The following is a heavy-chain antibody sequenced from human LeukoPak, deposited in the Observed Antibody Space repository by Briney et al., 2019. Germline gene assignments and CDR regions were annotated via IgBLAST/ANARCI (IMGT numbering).Heavy chain of an antibody. J-gene: IGHJ4*02. CDR2: IRYDGSDE. Sequence: GGSLRLSCAASGFTFSDYGMHWARQAPGKGREWVAFIRYDGSDEYYADSVKGRFTSSRDNSKNTLYLQMNRLRAEDTAVYYCAKGGQWLAPGLDYWGQGTLVTVSS. D-gene: IGHD6-19*01. CDR3: AKGGQWLAPGLDY. V-gene: IGHV3-30*02. CDR1: GFTFSDYG.